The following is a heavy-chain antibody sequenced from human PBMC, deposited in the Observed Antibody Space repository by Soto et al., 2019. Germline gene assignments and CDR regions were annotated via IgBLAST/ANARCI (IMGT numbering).Heavy chain of an antibody. CDR3: ATYFGLVIGWFDP. Sequence: SETLSLTCTVSGGSISSSSYYWGWIRQPPGKGLEWIGSIYYSGSTYYNPSLKSRVTISVDTSKNQFSLKLSSVTTADTAVYYCATYFGLVIGWFDPWGQGTLVTVSS. CDR2: IYYSGST. J-gene: IGHJ5*02. D-gene: IGHD3-3*01. V-gene: IGHV4-39*01. CDR1: GGSISSSSYY.